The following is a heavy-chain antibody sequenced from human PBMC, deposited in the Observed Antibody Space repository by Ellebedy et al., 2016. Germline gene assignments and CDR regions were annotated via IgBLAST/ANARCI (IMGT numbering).Heavy chain of an antibody. J-gene: IGHJ4*02. D-gene: IGHD3-16*02. CDR2: ISAYNGNT. Sequence: ASVKVSCXASGYTFTSYGISWVRQAPGQGLEWMGWISAYNGNTNYAQKFQGRVTITADESTSTAYMELSSLRSDDTAVYYCATTALRLGELSPYDYWGQGTLVTVSS. V-gene: IGHV1-18*01. CDR3: ATTALRLGELSPYDY. CDR1: GYTFTSYG.